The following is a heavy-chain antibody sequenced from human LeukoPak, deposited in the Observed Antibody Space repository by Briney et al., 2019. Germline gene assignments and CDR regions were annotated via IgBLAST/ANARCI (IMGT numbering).Heavy chain of an antibody. CDR2: MNPNSGNT. J-gene: IGHJ4*02. Sequence: ASVKVSCKASGYTFTSYDINWVRQATGQGLEWMGWMNPNSGNTGYAQKFQGRVTVTRNTSISTAYMELSSLRSEDTAVYYCARAKPGIAVAGTVFFDYWGQGTLVTVSS. CDR1: GYTFTSYD. V-gene: IGHV1-8*01. CDR3: ARAKPGIAVAGTVFFDY. D-gene: IGHD6-19*01.